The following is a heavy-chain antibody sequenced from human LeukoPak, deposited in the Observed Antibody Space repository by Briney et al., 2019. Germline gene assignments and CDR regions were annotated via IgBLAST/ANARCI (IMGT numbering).Heavy chain of an antibody. D-gene: IGHD2-15*01. J-gene: IGHJ4*02. Sequence: GGSLRLSCAASGFTFSNYAMSWVRQAPGKGLEWVSVIVGSGGSTYYADSVKGRFTISRDNSKNTLYLQMNSLRAEDTAVYYCAKDRCSGGSCYTDFDYWGQGTLVTVSS. CDR3: AKDRCSGGSCYTDFDY. CDR2: IVGSGGST. V-gene: IGHV3-23*01. CDR1: GFTFSNYA.